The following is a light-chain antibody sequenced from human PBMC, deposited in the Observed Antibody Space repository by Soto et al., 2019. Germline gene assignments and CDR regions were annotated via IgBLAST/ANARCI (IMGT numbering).Light chain of an antibody. Sequence: EIVLTQSPGTLSLSPGERATLSCRASQSVSSSYLAWYQQKPGQAPRLLIYGASSRATGIPDSFSGSWSRTDCTLTISRLEPEDFAVYYCQQYDSSPLTFGGGTKLEIK. CDR3: QQYDSSPLT. J-gene: IGKJ4*01. CDR1: QSVSSSY. CDR2: GAS. V-gene: IGKV3-20*01.